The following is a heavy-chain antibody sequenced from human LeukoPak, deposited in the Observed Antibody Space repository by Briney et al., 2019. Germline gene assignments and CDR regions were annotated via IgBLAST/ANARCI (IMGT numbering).Heavy chain of an antibody. CDR3: TFHRNYYDGSGFAS. CDR2: IKSKTDGGTT. J-gene: IGHJ5*02. Sequence: GGSLGLSCAASGFTFSDAWMSWVRQAPGRGPEWVGRIKSKTDGGTTKYAAPVNGRFTISRDDSKNTVYLQMNSLKNEDTAVYHCTFHRNYYDGSGFASWGQGTLVTVSS. CDR1: GFTFSDAW. V-gene: IGHV3-15*01. D-gene: IGHD3-22*01.